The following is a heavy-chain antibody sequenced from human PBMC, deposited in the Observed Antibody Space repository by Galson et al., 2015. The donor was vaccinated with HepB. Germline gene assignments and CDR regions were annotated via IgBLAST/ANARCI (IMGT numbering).Heavy chain of an antibody. J-gene: IGHJ4*02. CDR3: ARQIGSSGDY. V-gene: IGHV3-74*01. Sequence: SLRLSCAASGFTFSSYWMYWVRQAPGKGLAWVSRINSDGSNTNYADSVKGRFTISRDNAKNTLYLQMNSLRAEDTAVYYCARQIGSSGDYWGQGALVTVSS. D-gene: IGHD2/OR15-2a*01. CDR2: INSDGSNT. CDR1: GFTFSSYW.